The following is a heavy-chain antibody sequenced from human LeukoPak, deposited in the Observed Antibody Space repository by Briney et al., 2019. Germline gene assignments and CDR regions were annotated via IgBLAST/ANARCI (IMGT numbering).Heavy chain of an antibody. D-gene: IGHD5-18*01. CDR2: ISGSAHKI. J-gene: IGHJ4*02. Sequence: TGGSLRLSCVASGITFSNYAVSWVRQAPDKGLDWVSVISGSAHKICCADSVKGRFTISRDNSENIVYLQMNNLRAEDTALYYCAGRITGYSSGYVYWGQGTLVTVSS. CDR1: GITFSNYA. V-gene: IGHV3-23*01. CDR3: AGRITGYSSGYVY.